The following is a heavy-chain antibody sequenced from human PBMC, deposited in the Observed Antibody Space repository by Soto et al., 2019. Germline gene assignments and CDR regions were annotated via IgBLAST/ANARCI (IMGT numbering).Heavy chain of an antibody. CDR1: GFTFKLYT. Sequence: EVQLVESGGGLVKQGGSLRLSCAASGFTFKLYTMHWVRQAPGKGLEWVSFCTPSSSSISYADSVEGRFTISRDNARNSLYLQIHNLRAEDTAVYYCARDAASSLDHWGQGTLVTVSS. J-gene: IGHJ4*02. CDR2: CTPSSSSI. CDR3: ARDAASSLDH. D-gene: IGHD6-13*01. V-gene: IGHV3-21*01.